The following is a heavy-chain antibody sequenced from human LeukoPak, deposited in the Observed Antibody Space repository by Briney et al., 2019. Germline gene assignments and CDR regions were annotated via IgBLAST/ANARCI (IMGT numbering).Heavy chain of an antibody. J-gene: IGHJ5*02. Sequence: PSETLFLTCTVSGGSISSSSYYWGWIRQPPGKGLEWIGSIYYSGSTYYNPSLKSRVTISVDTSKNQFSLKLSSVTAADTAVYYCARDGGILVRVDLQLDWFDPWGQGTLVTVSS. CDR1: GGSISSSSYY. CDR2: IYYSGST. CDR3: ARDGGILVRVDLQLDWFDP. V-gene: IGHV4-39*07. D-gene: IGHD3-10*01.